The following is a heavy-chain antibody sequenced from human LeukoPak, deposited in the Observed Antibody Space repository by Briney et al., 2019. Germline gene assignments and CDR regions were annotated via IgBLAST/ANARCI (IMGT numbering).Heavy chain of an antibody. CDR1: GFTFSSYW. V-gene: IGHV3-74*01. J-gene: IGHJ4*02. CDR2: INCDGSST. Sequence: PGRSLRLSCAASGFTFSSYWMHWVRQAPGKELVWVSRINCDGSSTSYADSVKGRFTISRDNAKNTLYLQMNSLRAEDTAVYYCARDLDDDVLGDYWGQGTLVTVSS. D-gene: IGHD3-16*01. CDR3: ARDLDDDVLGDY.